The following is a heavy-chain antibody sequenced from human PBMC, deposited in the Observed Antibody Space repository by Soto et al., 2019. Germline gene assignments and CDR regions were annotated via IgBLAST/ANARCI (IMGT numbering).Heavy chain of an antibody. CDR3: ARHISNFRYYYSAMDV. V-gene: IGHV5-51*01. J-gene: IGHJ6*02. CDR2: IYPGDSDT. CDR1: GYTFTDYW. D-gene: IGHD4-4*01. Sequence: GESLKISCKGSGYTFTDYWIGWVRQLPGKGLEWMGIIYPGDSDTRYSPSFQGHVIITVDESTSTAYLQWNTLKASDTAMYYGARHISNFRYYYSAMDVWGQGTTVTVSS.